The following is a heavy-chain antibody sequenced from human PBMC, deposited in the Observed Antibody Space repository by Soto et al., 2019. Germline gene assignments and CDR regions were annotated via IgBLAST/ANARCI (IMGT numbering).Heavy chain of an antibody. Sequence: SVKVSCKASGGTFSNYSINWVRQAPGQGLEWMGGIIPMLGIPNYAQKSQGRVTITADKSTNTAYTELSSLRSEDTAVYYCAREAHYDFWSGPHSKQSRSSHFDYWGPGTLVTVS. CDR2: IIPMLGIP. J-gene: IGHJ4*02. V-gene: IGHV1-69*10. CDR1: GGTFSNYS. D-gene: IGHD3-3*01. CDR3: AREAHYDFWSGPHSKQSRSSHFDY.